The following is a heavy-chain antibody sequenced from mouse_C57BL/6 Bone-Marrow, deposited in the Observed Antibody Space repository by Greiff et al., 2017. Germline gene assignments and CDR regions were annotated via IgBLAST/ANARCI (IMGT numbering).Heavy chain of an antibody. D-gene: IGHD2-2*01. CDR2: IHPNSGST. CDR3: ARYGYPLAMDY. CDR1: GYTFPSYW. V-gene: IGHV1-64*01. Sequence: VQLQQPGAELLKPGASVKLSCKASGYTFPSYWMHWVKQRPGPGLEWIGLIHPNSGSTNYNEKFKSKATLTVDTSSSTAYMQLSSLTSEDSAVYYCARYGYPLAMDYWGQGTSVTVSS. J-gene: IGHJ4*01.